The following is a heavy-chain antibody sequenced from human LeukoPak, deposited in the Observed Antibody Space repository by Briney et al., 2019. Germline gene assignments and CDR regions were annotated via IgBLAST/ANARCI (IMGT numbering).Heavy chain of an antibody. V-gene: IGHV4-59*12. Sequence: SETLSLTCTVSGGSISSYYWSWIRQPPGKGLEWIGYIYYSGSTNYNPSLKSRVTISVDTSKNQFSLKLSSVTAADTAVYYCARGTILLYSYGPNYYYYGMDVWGQGTTVTVSS. D-gene: IGHD5-18*01. CDR1: GGSISSYY. CDR2: IYYSGST. J-gene: IGHJ6*02. CDR3: ARGTILLYSYGPNYYYYGMDV.